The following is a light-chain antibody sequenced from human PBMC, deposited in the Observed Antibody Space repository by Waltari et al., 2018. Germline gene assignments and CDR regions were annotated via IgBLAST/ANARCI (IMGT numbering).Light chain of an antibody. CDR3: QQRSDWPLA. Sequence: EIVLTQSPATLSLSPGERATLSCRASQSISTYLAWYQQRPGQAPRLLIYEASNRASGIPARFSGSGSGTDFTLTISSLEPEDFAVYYCQQRSDWPLAFGGGTKVEI. J-gene: IGKJ4*01. CDR1: QSISTY. CDR2: EAS. V-gene: IGKV3-11*01.